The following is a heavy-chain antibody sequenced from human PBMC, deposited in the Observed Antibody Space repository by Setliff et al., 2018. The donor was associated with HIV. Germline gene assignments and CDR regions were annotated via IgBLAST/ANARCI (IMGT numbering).Heavy chain of an antibody. CDR3: ARDQLAMVRRNGMDV. Sequence: GGSLRLSCAASGFTFSIYAMSWVRQAPGKGLEWVAAITSDGSNEYYADSVKGRFTISRDNSKNTLYVQMNSLRVEDTAVYYCARDQLAMVRRNGMDVWGQGTTVTVSS. CDR2: ITSDGSNE. CDR1: GFTFSIYA. D-gene: IGHD3-10*01. J-gene: IGHJ6*02. V-gene: IGHV3-30*04.